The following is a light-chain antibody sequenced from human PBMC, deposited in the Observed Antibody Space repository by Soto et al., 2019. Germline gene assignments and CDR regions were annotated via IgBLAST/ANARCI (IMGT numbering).Light chain of an antibody. Sequence: GVRQAPATPVLCSREKATLSCRASQSVSNNLAWYQQKPGQAPRLLMYGASMRATGIPARFSGSGSGTEFTLTISSLQSEDVAVYYCQQYNNWPPGRTFGQGTKVDIK. CDR2: GAS. CDR1: QSVSNN. CDR3: QQYNNWPPGRT. J-gene: IGKJ1*01. V-gene: IGKV3-15*01.